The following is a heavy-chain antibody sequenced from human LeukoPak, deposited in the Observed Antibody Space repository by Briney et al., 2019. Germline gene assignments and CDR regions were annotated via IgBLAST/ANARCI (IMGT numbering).Heavy chain of an antibody. J-gene: IGHJ6*02. V-gene: IGHV1-18*01. Sequence: ASVKVSCKASGYTFTGFGISWVRQAPGQGLEWMGWISGYNGHTNYAQKLQGRVTMSTDTSTSTAYMELRSLRSDDTAVYFCARDLVASDSSGSYFYYSGMDVWGQGTTVTVSS. CDR3: ARDLVASDSSGSYFYYSGMDV. D-gene: IGHD3-22*01. CDR2: ISGYNGHT. CDR1: GYTFTGFG.